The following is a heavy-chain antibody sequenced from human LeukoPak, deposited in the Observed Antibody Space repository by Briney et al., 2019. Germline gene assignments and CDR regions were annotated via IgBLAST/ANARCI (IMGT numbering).Heavy chain of an antibody. CDR1: GGTFSSYA. J-gene: IGHJ5*02. CDR2: IIPIFGAA. CDR3: AREEYNWNYIYSWFDP. D-gene: IGHD1-7*01. Sequence: GASVKVSCKASGGTFSSYAISWVRQAPGQGLEWMGGIIPIFGAANYAQKFQGRVTITTDESTSTDYMELSSLRSEDTAVYYCAREEYNWNYIYSWFDPWGQGTLVTVSS. V-gene: IGHV1-69*05.